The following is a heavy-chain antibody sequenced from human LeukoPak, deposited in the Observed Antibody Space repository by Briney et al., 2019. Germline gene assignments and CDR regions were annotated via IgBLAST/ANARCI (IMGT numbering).Heavy chain of an antibody. D-gene: IGHD2-15*01. V-gene: IGHV4-39*07. CDR3: ARARKARCSGGSCYYYFDY. Sequence: SETLSLTCTVSGGSIGSSSTYSWGWIRQPPGKGLEWIGSIYSDGSTFYNPSLKSRVTISVDTSKNQFSLRLSSVTAADTAVYYCARARKARCSGGSCYYYFDYWGQGTLVTVSS. J-gene: IGHJ4*02. CDR2: IYSDGST. CDR1: GGSIGSSSTYS.